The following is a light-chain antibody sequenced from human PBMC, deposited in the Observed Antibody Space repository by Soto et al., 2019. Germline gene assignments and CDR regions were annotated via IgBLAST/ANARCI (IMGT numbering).Light chain of an antibody. J-gene: IGKJ1*01. Sequence: VLTQSPATLSLSPGERATLSCRASQSFTSTSLAWYQQKPGQAPRLLISGASRRAAGIPDRFSGSGSGTDFTLTISRLEYEDIAVYYCQQYDSSPRTFGQGTKVDIK. CDR2: GAS. CDR3: QQYDSSPRT. CDR1: QSFTSTS. V-gene: IGKV3-20*01.